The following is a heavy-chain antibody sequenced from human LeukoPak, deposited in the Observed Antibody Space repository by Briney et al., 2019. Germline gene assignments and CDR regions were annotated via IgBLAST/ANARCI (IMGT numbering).Heavy chain of an antibody. J-gene: IGHJ4*02. CDR1: GGSVSSVIHY. V-gene: IGHV4-61*01. Sequence: SEPLTLTCTVSGGSVSSVIHYWPWIRQPPGKGLEWIGYIFNRGGTMYNPSLKGRVTVSADMSRNQFSLELNSVTAADTAVYYCARGRYDSSGYYYFDYWGQGTLVPVSS. D-gene: IGHD3-22*01. CDR2: IFNRGGT. CDR3: ARGRYDSSGYYYFDY.